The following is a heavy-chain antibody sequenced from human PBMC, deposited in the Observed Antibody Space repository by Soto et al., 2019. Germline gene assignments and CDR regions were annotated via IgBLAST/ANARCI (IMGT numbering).Heavy chain of an antibody. CDR3: TTVDAVVLY. Sequence: PGGSLRLSCAASGFIFSNAWINWVRQAPGKGLEWVGRIKSKTDGGTADYAAPVKGRFTISREDSKNTVSLQMNSLKTEDSAVYYCTTVDAVVLYWGQGVVVTVSS. CDR2: IKSKTDGGTA. V-gene: IGHV3-15*07. J-gene: IGHJ4*02. CDR1: GFIFSNAW. D-gene: IGHD6-19*01.